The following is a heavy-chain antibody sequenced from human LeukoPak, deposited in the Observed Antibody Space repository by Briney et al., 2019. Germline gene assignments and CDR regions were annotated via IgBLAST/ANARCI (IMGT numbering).Heavy chain of an antibody. CDR1: GSIFSKYW. CDR2: INQDGSGK. V-gene: IGHV3-7*01. Sequence: GGSLRLSCAVSGSIFSKYWMTWVRQAPGKGLEWVANINQDGSGKSYVDSVKGRFTISRDNAKNSLYLEMNSLRAEDTALYYCVRDQGAAGDYWGQGTLVIVSS. CDR3: VRDQGAAGDY. D-gene: IGHD6-13*01. J-gene: IGHJ4*02.